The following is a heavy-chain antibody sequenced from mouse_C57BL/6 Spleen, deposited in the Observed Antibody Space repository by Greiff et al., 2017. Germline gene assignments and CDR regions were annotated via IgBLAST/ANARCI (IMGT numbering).Heavy chain of an antibody. D-gene: IGHD6-5*01. Sequence: VQLQQPGAELVRPGSSVKLSCKASGYTFTSYWMHWVKQRPIQGLEWIGNIDPSDSETHYNQKFKDKATLTVDKSSSTAYMQLSSLTSEDSAVYYCARSPYDYVDYWGQGTTLTVSS. CDR3: ARSPYDYVDY. CDR1: GYTFTSYW. J-gene: IGHJ2*01. V-gene: IGHV1-52*01. CDR2: IDPSDSET.